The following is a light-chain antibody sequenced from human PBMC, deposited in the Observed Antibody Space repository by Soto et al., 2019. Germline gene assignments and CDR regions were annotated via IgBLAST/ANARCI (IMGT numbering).Light chain of an antibody. CDR1: SCDVGGHNS. CDR2: DVS. Sequence: QSVLAQPACVSLSPGQSITISCTGTSCDVGGHNSVSLYRQDPGKAPKLMIYDVSNQPSGVSDRFSGSKSGNTASLTISGLQIEDEADYYCSSFTSSVTYVFGTGTKVTVL. V-gene: IGLV2-14*01. CDR3: SSFTSSVTYV. J-gene: IGLJ1*01.